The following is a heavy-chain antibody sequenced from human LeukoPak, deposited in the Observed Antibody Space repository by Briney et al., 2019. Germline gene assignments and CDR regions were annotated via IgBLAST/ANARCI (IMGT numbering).Heavy chain of an antibody. D-gene: IGHD5-24*01. V-gene: IGHV1-69*13. J-gene: IGHJ5*02. Sequence: GASVKVSCKASGGTFSSYAISWVQQAPGQGLEWMGGIIPIFGTANYAQKFQGRVTITADESTSTAYMELSSLRSEDTAVYYCARGVADGYNPSVRFDPWGQGTLVTVSS. CDR3: ARGVADGYNPSVRFDP. CDR2: IIPIFGTA. CDR1: GGTFSSYA.